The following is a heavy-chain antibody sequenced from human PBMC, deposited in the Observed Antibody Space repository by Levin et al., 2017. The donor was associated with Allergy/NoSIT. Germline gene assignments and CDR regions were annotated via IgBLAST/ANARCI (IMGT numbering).Heavy chain of an antibody. CDR1: GFSFSISGMC. CDR2: IDGDDDK. Sequence: SGPTLVKPTQTLTLTCTFSGFSFSISGMCVSWIRQPPGKALEWLALIDGDDDKYYSTSLRPRLTISKDTSKNQVVLSMTNMDPVDTATYYCSRSPYCTPPVRYYGLDVWGQGTTVTVSS. V-gene: IGHV2-70*01. CDR3: SRSPYCTPPVRYYGLDV. D-gene: IGHD2-15*01. J-gene: IGHJ6*02.